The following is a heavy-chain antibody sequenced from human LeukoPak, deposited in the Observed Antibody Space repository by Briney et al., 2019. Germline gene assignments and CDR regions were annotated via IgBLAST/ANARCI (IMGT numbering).Heavy chain of an antibody. V-gene: IGHV1-2*02. CDR3: ARSRASSSSGRGRHNWFDP. CDR2: INPNSGGT. CDR1: GYTFTGYY. Sequence: ASVKVSCKASGYTFTGYYMHWVRQAPGQGLEWMGWINPNSGGTNYAQKFQGRVTMTRDTSISTAYMELSRLRSDDTAVYYCARSRASSSSGRGRHNWFDPWGQGTLVTVSP. J-gene: IGHJ5*02. D-gene: IGHD6-6*01.